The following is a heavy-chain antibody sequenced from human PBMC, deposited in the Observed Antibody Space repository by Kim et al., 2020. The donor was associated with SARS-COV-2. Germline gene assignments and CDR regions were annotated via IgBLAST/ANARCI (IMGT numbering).Heavy chain of an antibody. V-gene: IGHV1-3*01. Sequence: QKFQGRVTITRDTSARTAFMELGSLTSEDTAIYYCARDGTTRNGGYYFDYWGQGALVTVSS. CDR3: ARDGTTRNGGYYFDY. J-gene: IGHJ4*01. D-gene: IGHD1-1*01.